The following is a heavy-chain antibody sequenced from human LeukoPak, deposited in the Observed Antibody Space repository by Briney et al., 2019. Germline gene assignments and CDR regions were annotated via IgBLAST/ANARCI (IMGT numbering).Heavy chain of an antibody. Sequence: ASVKVSCKASGGTFSSYAISWVRQAPGQGLEWMGRIIPILGIANYAQKFQGRVTITADKSTSTAYMELSSLRSEDTAVYYCAREISKLGWELSTHWYFDLWGRGTLVTVSS. J-gene: IGHJ2*01. CDR2: IIPILGIA. CDR1: GGTFSSYA. V-gene: IGHV1-69*04. CDR3: AREISKLGWELSTHWYFDL. D-gene: IGHD1-26*01.